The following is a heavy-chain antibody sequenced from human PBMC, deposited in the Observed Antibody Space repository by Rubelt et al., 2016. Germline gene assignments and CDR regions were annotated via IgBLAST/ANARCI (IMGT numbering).Heavy chain of an antibody. D-gene: IGHD3-10*01. CDR1: GFTFSSYA. J-gene: IGHJ3*02. CDR2: ISYDGSNK. V-gene: IGHV3-30*04. Sequence: ASGFTFSSYAMHWVRQAPGKGLEWVAVISYDGSNKYYADSVKGRFTISRDNSKNTLYLQMNSLRAEDTALYYCAKDLTYGLTNDAFDIWGQGTMVTVSS. CDR3: AKDLTYGLTNDAFDI.